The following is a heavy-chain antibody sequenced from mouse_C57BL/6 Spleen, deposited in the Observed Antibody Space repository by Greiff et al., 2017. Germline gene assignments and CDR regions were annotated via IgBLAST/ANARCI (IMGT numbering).Heavy chain of an antibody. CDR1: GYAFSSYW. CDR3: TRDYSNYYYYAVDY. CDR2: IYPGDGDT. Sequence: VQLQQSGAELVKPGASVKISCKASGYAFSSYWMNWVKQRPGKGLEWIGQIYPGDGDTNYNGKFKGKATLTADKSSSTAYMQLSSLTSEDSAVYFCTRDYSNYYYYAVDYWGQGASVTVSS. J-gene: IGHJ4*01. D-gene: IGHD2-5*01. V-gene: IGHV1-80*01.